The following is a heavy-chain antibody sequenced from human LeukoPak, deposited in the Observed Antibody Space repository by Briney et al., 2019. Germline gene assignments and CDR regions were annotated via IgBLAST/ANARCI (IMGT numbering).Heavy chain of an antibody. V-gene: IGHV3-21*01. J-gene: IGHJ4*02. Sequence: PGRSLRLSCAASGFTFSSHSMNWVRQAPGKGLEWVSVITSSSDYIYYADSLKGRFTVSRDNAKNSLYLQLNSLRAEDTAVYYCVRESVYYDSSAYYNVLDYWGQGTLVTVSS. CDR2: ITSSSDYI. CDR1: GFTFSSHS. D-gene: IGHD3-22*01. CDR3: VRESVYYDSSAYYNVLDY.